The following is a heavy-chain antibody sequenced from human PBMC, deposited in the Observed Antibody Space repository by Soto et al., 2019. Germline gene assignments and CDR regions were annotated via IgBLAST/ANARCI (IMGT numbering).Heavy chain of an antibody. CDR1: GFTFSSFA. V-gene: IGHV3-23*01. CDR3: ANGRNWFDP. Sequence: PGGSLRLSCAASGFTFSSFAMSWVRQAPGKGLEWVSRISGSGVETHYADSVNGRFTISRDNSNNTLSLQMNSLRVGDTAIYYCANGRNWFDPWGQGALVTVSS. J-gene: IGHJ5*02. CDR2: ISGSGVET.